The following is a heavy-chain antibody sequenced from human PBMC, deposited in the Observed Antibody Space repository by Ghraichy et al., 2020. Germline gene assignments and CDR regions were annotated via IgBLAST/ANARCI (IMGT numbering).Heavy chain of an antibody. J-gene: IGHJ4*02. CDR2: ISGSGGST. CDR3: AKGRYCSSTSCYKPFDY. CDR1: GFTFSSYA. Sequence: GESLNISCAASGFTFSSYAMSWVRQAPGKGLEWVSAISGSGGSTYYADSVKGRFTISRDNSKNTLYLQMNSLRAEDTAVYYCAKGRYCSSTSCYKPFDYWGQGTLVTVSS. D-gene: IGHD2-2*02. V-gene: IGHV3-23*01.